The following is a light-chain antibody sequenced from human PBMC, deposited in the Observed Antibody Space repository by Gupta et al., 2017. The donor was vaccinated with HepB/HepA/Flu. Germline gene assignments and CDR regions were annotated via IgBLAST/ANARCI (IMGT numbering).Light chain of an antibody. CDR2: DAS. V-gene: IGKV3-11*01. Sequence: EIVLTQSPGTLALSPGERATLSCRASQYVNIYLAWYQQKPGQAPRLLIYDASNRATGIPARFSGSESGTDFTLTISSLEPEDFAVYYCQQRRSWPITFGQGTRLEIK. CDR1: QYVNIY. J-gene: IGKJ5*01. CDR3: QQRRSWPIT.